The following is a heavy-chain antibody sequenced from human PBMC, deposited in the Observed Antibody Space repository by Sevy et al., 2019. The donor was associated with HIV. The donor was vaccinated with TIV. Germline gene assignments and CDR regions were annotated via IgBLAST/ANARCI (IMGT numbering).Heavy chain of an antibody. Sequence: SETLSLTCTVSGCSVSSGSYYWSWIRQPPGKGLEWIGYIYYSGSTNYNPSLKSRVTISLDTSKDHFSLKMTSVTTADTAVYYCARDDPVMNAFDIWGQGTMVTVSS. J-gene: IGHJ3*02. V-gene: IGHV4-61*03. CDR2: IYYSGST. CDR3: ARDDPVMNAFDI. D-gene: IGHD3-16*01. CDR1: GCSVSSGSYY.